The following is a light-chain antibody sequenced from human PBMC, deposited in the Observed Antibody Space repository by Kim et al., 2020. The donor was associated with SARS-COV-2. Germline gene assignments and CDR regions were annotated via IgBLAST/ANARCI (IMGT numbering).Light chain of an antibody. V-gene: IGKV1-33*01. J-gene: IGKJ4*01. CDR2: DVS. CDR1: QDISHY. CDR3: QQYDNVPLT. Sequence: ASVGDRVTITCQASQDISHYLNLYQQKPGKATKLLIYDVSNLETGVPSTFSGSGSGTDFTFTISSLKPEDIATYYCQQYDNVPLTFGGGTKVDIK.